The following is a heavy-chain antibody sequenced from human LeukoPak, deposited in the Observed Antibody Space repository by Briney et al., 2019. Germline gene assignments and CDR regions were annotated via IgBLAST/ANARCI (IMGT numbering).Heavy chain of an antibody. CDR2: ISYDGSNK. CDR3: ARVRIVGSTYDAFDI. D-gene: IGHD1-26*01. CDR1: GFTFSSYG. Sequence: GGSLRLSCAASGFTFSSYGMHWVRQAPGKGLEWVAVISYDGSNKYYADSVKGRFTISRDNSKNTLYLQMNTLRAEDTAVYYCARVRIVGSTYDAFDIWGQGTMVTVSS. V-gene: IGHV3-30*03. J-gene: IGHJ3*02.